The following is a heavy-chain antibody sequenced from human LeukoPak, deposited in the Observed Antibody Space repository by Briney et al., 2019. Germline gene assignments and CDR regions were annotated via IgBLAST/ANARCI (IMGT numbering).Heavy chain of an antibody. CDR2: IWSDGTTK. CDR3: ATDSGGAPFDY. Sequence: GGSLRLSCAASGFTFSTYWMHWVRQAPGKGLEWVSVIWSDGTTKNYADSVKGRFTISRDNSKNTLYLQMNTLRAEDTAVYYCATDSGGAPFDYWGQGTLVTVSS. J-gene: IGHJ4*02. CDR1: GFTFSTYW. V-gene: IGHV3-33*08. D-gene: IGHD3-16*01.